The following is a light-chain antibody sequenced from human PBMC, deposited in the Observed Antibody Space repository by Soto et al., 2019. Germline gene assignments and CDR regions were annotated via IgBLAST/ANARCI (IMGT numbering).Light chain of an antibody. CDR3: QQYGTSPLT. V-gene: IGKV3-20*01. J-gene: IGKJ4*01. CDR2: GAS. Sequence: EIVLTQSPGTLSLSPGERATLSCGASQSVSSNYLAWYQQKPSQAPRLLIYGASSRATAIPDRFSGSGSGTDFTHTITRLEPEDFAVYYCQQYGTSPLTFGGGTKIQIK. CDR1: QSVSSNY.